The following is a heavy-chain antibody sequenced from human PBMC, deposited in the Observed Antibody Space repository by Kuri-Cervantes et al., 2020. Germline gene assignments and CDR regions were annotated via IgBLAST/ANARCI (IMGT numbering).Heavy chain of an antibody. CDR1: GFTFSSYA. D-gene: IGHD4-17*01. J-gene: IGHJ6*02. Sequence: GESLKISCAASGFTFSSYAMSWVRQAPGKGLEWVSAISGSGGSTYYADSVKGRFTTSRDNSKNTLYLQMNSLRAEDTAVYYCANDLPPLTTVTTYYYYYGMDVWGQGTTVTVSS. CDR3: ANDLPPLTTVTTYYYYYGMDV. V-gene: IGHV3-23*01. CDR2: ISGSGGST.